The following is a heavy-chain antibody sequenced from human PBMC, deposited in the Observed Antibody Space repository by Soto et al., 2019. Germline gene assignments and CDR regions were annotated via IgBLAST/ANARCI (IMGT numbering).Heavy chain of an antibody. V-gene: IGHV3-74*01. CDR1: GFTFGNYW. CDR2: INDDGRRI. CDR3: SRDNRRCTTGHCSHEY. J-gene: IGHJ4*02. D-gene: IGHD2-21*02. Sequence: GGSLRLFCGASGFTFGNYWMHWVRQVPGKGLVWVSRINDDGRRIDYADSVNGRFAISRANAGNTLYLQLNSLRAEDTAVYYCSRDNRRCTTGHCSHEYWRQGTLGTASS.